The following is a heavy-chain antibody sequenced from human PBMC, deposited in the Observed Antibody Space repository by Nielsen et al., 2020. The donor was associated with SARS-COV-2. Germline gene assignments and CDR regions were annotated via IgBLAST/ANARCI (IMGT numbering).Heavy chain of an antibody. J-gene: IGHJ4*02. CDR1: GYTFTSCY. Sequence: ASVKVSCKASGYTFTSCYMHWVRQAPGQGLEWMGIINPSGGSTSYAQKFQGRVTMTRDMSTSTVYMELSSLRSEDTAVYYCARDGLKVVVPAATYFDYWGQGTLVTVSS. CDR3: ARDGLKVVVPAATYFDY. CDR2: INPSGGST. V-gene: IGHV1-46*01. D-gene: IGHD2-2*01.